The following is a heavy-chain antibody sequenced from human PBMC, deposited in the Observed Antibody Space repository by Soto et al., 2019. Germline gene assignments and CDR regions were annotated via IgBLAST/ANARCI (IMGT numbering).Heavy chain of an antibody. J-gene: IGHJ4*02. V-gene: IGHV4-30-2*01. CDR2: IFPSGTT. CDR1: GGSLSGATYS. CDR3: ARSREFDY. Sequence: SETLSLTCGVSGGSLSGATYSWNWIRQPPGKGLEWIGYIFPSGTTCYNPSLKSRVTISIDVSKNQFSLSLRSLTAAGTAVYYCARSREFDYWSQGTLVTVSS.